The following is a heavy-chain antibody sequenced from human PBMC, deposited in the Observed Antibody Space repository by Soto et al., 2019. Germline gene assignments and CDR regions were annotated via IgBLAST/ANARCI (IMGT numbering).Heavy chain of an antibody. V-gene: IGHV3-30*18. D-gene: IGHD3-22*01. CDR2: ISYDGSNK. Sequence: GGSLRLSCAASGFTFSSYGMHWVRQAPGKGLEWVAVISYDGSNKYYADSVKGRFTISRDNSKNTLYLQMNSLRAEDTAVYYCAKERSGYIFDYWGQGTLVTVSS. CDR3: AKERSGYIFDY. CDR1: GFTFSSYG. J-gene: IGHJ4*02.